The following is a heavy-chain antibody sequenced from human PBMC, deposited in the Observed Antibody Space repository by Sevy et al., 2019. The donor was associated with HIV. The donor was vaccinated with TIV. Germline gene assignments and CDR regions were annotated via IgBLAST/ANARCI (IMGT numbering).Heavy chain of an antibody. V-gene: IGHV3-7*01. CDR3: ARDRRPGSSGRRFDY. CDR2: IKQDGSEK. Sequence: GGSLRLSCAASGFTFSSYWMSWVRQAPGKGLEWVANIKQDGSEKYYVDSVKGRFTISRDNAKNSLYLQMNSLRAEDTAVYYSARDRRPGSSGRRFDYWGQGTLVTVSS. D-gene: IGHD6-19*01. J-gene: IGHJ4*02. CDR1: GFTFSSYW.